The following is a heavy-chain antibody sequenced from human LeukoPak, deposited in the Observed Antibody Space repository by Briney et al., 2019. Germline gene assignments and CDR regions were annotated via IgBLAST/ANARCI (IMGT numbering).Heavy chain of an antibody. Sequence: PSETLSLTCTVSGGSISSGDYYWSWIRQPPGKGLEWIGYIYYSGSTYYNPSLKSRVTISVDTSKNQFSLKLSSVTAADTAVYYCARVLVSTSFVFRDRIPELLLREYYFDHWGQGTLVTVSS. CDR2: IYYSGST. CDR3: ARVLVSTSFVFRDRIPELLLREYYFDH. D-gene: IGHD1-26*01. J-gene: IGHJ4*02. CDR1: GGSISSGDYY. V-gene: IGHV4-30-4*01.